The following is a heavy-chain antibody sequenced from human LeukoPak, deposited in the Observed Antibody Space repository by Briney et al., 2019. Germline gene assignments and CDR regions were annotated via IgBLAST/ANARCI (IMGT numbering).Heavy chain of an antibody. CDR3: ARDRDSSGYYYNSY. CDR2: ISSSSSYI. D-gene: IGHD3-22*01. V-gene: IGHV3-21*01. CDR1: GFTFSSYS. Sequence: PGGSLRLSCAASGFTFSSYSMNWVRQAPGKGLEWVSSISSSSSYIYYADSVKGRFTISRDNAKNSLYLQMSSLRAEDTAVYYCARDRDSSGYYYNSYWGQGTLVTVSS. J-gene: IGHJ4*02.